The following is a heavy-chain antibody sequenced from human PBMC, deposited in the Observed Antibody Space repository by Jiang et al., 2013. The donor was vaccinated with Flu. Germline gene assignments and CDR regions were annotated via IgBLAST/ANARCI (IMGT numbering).Heavy chain of an antibody. Sequence: GSGLVKPSETLSLTCTVSGGSISSSSYYWGWIRQPPGKGLEWIGSIYYSGSTYYNPSLKSRVTISVDTSKNQFSLKLSSVTAADTAVYYCARLAPGIAARFSSVDYWGQGTLVTVSS. CDR2: IYYSGST. D-gene: IGHD6-13*01. V-gene: IGHV4-39*01. CDR3: ARLAPGIAARFSSVDY. J-gene: IGHJ4*02. CDR1: GGSISSSSYY.